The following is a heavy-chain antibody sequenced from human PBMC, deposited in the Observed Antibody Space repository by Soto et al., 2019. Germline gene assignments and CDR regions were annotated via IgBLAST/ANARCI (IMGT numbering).Heavy chain of an antibody. D-gene: IGHD3-22*01. CDR2: IYYSGST. CDR3: ARQVKEYDSSGKDLVDFDY. J-gene: IGHJ4*02. Sequence: QLQLQESGPGLVKPSETLSLTCTVSGGSISSSSYYWGWIRQPPGKGLEWIGSIYYSGSTYYNPSLKSRVTISVDTSKNQFSLMLSSVTAADTAVYYCARQVKEYDSSGKDLVDFDYWGQGTLVTVSS. CDR1: GGSISSSSYY. V-gene: IGHV4-39*01.